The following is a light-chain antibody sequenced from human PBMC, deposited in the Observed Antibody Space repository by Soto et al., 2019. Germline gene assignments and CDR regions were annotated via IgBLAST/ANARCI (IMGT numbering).Light chain of an antibody. J-gene: IGKJ1*01. CDR2: GTS. Sequence: EIVLTQSPDTLSLSPGERATLSCRASQSVSSSYLAWYQQTPGQAPRLLIYGTSNRATGIPDRFSGSGSGTDFTLTISRLEPEDFAVYYCQQYGYSRWTFGQGTKVEIK. CDR3: QQYGYSRWT. CDR1: QSVSSSY. V-gene: IGKV3-20*01.